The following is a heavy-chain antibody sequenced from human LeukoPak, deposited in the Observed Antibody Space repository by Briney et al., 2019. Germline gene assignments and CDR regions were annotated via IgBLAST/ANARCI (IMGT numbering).Heavy chain of an antibody. V-gene: IGHV1-69*06. CDR2: IIPIFGTA. CDR1: GGTFSSYA. D-gene: IGHD2-8*01. J-gene: IGHJ4*02. Sequence: RASVKVSCKASGGTFSSYAISWMRQAPGQGLEWMGGIIPIFGTANYAQKFQGRVTITADKSTSTAYMELSSLRSEDTAVYYCARGPELYCTNGVCYETGSGPFDYWGQGTLVTVSS. CDR3: ARGPELYCTNGVCYETGSGPFDY.